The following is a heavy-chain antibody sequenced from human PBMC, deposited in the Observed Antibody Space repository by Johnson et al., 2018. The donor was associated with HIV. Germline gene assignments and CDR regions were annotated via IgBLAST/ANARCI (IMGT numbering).Heavy chain of an antibody. Sequence: QVQLVESGGNLVKPGGSLRLSCAASGFTFSDYYMSWIRQAPGKGLEWISYISSSGSTIYYADSVKGRFTISRYNAKNSLYLQMNSLRAEDTAVYYCASGWGIVVSDAFDIWGQGTMVTVSS. CDR2: ISSSGSTI. V-gene: IGHV3-11*04. CDR1: GFTFSDYY. D-gene: IGHD6-19*01. J-gene: IGHJ3*02. CDR3: ASGWGIVVSDAFDI.